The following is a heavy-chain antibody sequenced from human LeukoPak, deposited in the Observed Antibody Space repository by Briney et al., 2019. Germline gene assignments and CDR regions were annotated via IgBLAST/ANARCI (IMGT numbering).Heavy chain of an antibody. Sequence: PSETLSLTCAVSGGSITSSSYYWGWIRQPPGKGLEWIGSIYYSGSTYYNPSLKSRVTISVDTSKNQFSLKLNSVTAADTAVYYCARGGDYRFDPWGQGTLVTVSS. CDR1: GGSITSSSYY. D-gene: IGHD2-21*02. CDR2: IYYSGST. V-gene: IGHV4-39*07. CDR3: ARGGDYRFDP. J-gene: IGHJ5*02.